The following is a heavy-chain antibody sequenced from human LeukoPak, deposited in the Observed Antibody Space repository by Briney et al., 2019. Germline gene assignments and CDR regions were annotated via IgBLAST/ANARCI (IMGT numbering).Heavy chain of an antibody. CDR3: ARGYGSGSYPIDY. CDR1: GFTFSSYW. Sequence: GGSLRLSCAASGFTFSSYWMHWVRQAPGKGLVWVSRINSDGSSTSYADSVKGRFTISRDNAKNSLYLQMNSLRAEDTAVYYCARGYGSGSYPIDYWGQGTLVTVSS. D-gene: IGHD3-10*01. V-gene: IGHV3-74*01. CDR2: INSDGSST. J-gene: IGHJ4*02.